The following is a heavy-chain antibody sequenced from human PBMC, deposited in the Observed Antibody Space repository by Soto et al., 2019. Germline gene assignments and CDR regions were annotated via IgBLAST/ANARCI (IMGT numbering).Heavy chain of an antibody. CDR3: ARGFRGVDFDF. Sequence: SETLSLTCTVSGGSITSGDYYWSWIRQPPGKGLEWIGYNYYSATTYYNPSLKSRLTISIDTSKNQFSLKLSSVTAADTAVYFCARGFRGVDFDFWGQGTLVT. V-gene: IGHV4-30-4*01. D-gene: IGHD3-10*01. CDR2: NYYSATT. J-gene: IGHJ4*02. CDR1: GGSITSGDYY.